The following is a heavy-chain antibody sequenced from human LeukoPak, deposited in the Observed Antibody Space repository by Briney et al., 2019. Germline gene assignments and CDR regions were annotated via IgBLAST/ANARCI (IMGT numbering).Heavy chain of an antibody. CDR3: ARVLHYHGSGSKGPLGY. CDR2: ISAYNGNT. V-gene: IGHV1-18*01. CDR1: GYTFTSYG. Sequence: ASVKVSCKASGYTFTSYGISWVRQAPGQGLEWMGWISAYNGNTNYAQKLQGRVTMTTDTSTSTAYMELRSLRSDDTAVYYCARVLHYHGSGSKGPLGYWGQGTLVTVSS. J-gene: IGHJ4*02. D-gene: IGHD3-10*01.